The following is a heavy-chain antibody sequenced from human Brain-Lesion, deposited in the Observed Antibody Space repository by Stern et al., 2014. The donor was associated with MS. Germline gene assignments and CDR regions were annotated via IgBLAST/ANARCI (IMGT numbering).Heavy chain of an antibody. Sequence: QLVQSGAEVKKPGASVKVSRKASGYTFTGYYMYWVRQAPGQGLEWMGGIKPNSGGTHYAQKFQGRVTMTRDTSITTAYMELSRLRSDDTAVYYCARGYYGSGRPQKGMDVWGQGTTVTVSS. J-gene: IGHJ6*02. CDR1: GYTFTGYY. CDR3: ARGYYGSGRPQKGMDV. CDR2: IKPNSGGT. V-gene: IGHV1-2*02. D-gene: IGHD3-10*01.